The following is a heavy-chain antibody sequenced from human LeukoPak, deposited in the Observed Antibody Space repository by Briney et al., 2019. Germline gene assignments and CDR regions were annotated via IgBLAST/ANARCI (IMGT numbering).Heavy chain of an antibody. V-gene: IGHV3-11*04. CDR1: GFTFSDYY. J-gene: IGHJ6*02. Sequence: GGSLRLSCAASGFTFSDYYMSWIRQAPGKGLEWVSYISSSGSTIYYADSVKGRFTISRDNAKNSLYLQMNSLRDEDTAVYYCARARGDYDILTGSYYYYGMDVWGQGTTVTVSS. D-gene: IGHD3-9*01. CDR3: ARARGDYDILTGSYYYYGMDV. CDR2: ISSSGSTI.